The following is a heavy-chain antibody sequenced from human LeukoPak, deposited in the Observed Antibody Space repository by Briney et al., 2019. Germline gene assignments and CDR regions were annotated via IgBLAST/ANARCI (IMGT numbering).Heavy chain of an antibody. CDR2: IDSDGTGA. J-gene: IGHJ4*02. D-gene: IGHD2-8*01. CDR1: GFTFSSDR. V-gene: IGHV3-74*03. Sequence: PGGSLRLSCIASGFTFSSDRMHWVRQVPGKGLVWVSRIDSDGTGALYADAVEGRFTISRDNAKNTLYLQMNSLRGDDTAVYYCVSGGFNGNWGQGTLVTVSS. CDR3: VSGGFNGN.